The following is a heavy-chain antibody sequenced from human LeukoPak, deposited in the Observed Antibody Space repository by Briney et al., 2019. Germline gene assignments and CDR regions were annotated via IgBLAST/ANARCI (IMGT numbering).Heavy chain of an antibody. D-gene: IGHD4-11*01. CDR2: IIPIFGTA. Sequence: ASVKVSCKASGGTFSSYAISWVRQALGQGLEWMGGIIPIFGTANYAQKFQGRVTITADESTSTAYMELSSLRSEDTAVYYCASGYSNYAEGFDYWGQGTLVTVSS. V-gene: IGHV1-69*01. CDR3: ASGYSNYAEGFDY. J-gene: IGHJ4*02. CDR1: GGTFSSYA.